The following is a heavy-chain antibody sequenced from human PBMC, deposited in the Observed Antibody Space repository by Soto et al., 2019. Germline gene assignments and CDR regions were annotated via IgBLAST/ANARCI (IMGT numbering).Heavy chain of an antibody. D-gene: IGHD1-26*01. CDR1: GGSISSYY. V-gene: IGHV4-59*08. CDR2: IYYSGST. CDR3: AGPEAGSLGY. Sequence: SETLSLTCTVSGGSISSYYWSWIRQPPGKGLEWIGYIYYSGSTNYNPSLKSRVTISVDTSKNQFSLKLSSVTAADTAVYYCAGPEAGSLGYWGQGTLVTVSS. J-gene: IGHJ4*02.